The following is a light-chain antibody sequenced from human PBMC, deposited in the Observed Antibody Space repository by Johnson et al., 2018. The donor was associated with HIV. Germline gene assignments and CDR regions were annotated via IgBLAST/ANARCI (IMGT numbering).Light chain of an antibody. J-gene: IGLJ1*01. CDR3: GTWDSSLGAHYV. V-gene: IGLV1-51*02. Sequence: QSVLTQPPSVSAAPGQKVTISCSGSSSNIGNNYVSWYQQFPGTAPKLLIYENNKRPSGIPDRFSASKSGTSATLDITGLQTGDEADYYCGTWDSSLGAHYVFGSGTEVTVL. CDR1: SSNIGNNY. CDR2: ENN.